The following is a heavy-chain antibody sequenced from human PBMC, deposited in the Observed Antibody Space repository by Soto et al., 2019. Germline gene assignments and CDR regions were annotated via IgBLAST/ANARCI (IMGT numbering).Heavy chain of an antibody. D-gene: IGHD6-25*01. Sequence: SETLSLTCTFSGDSITNFFCIWIRQPPGKGLEWIAYLYYSGSTKYSPSLKSRVTVSVDTSKNQFSLKLTSVSAADTAVYYCVRIAAAGTEWGQGTLVTVSS. J-gene: IGHJ4*02. CDR2: LYYSGST. V-gene: IGHV4-59*01. CDR3: VRIAAAGTE. CDR1: GDSITNFF.